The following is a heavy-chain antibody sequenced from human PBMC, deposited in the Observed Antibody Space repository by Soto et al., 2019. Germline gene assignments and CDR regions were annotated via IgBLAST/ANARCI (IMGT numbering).Heavy chain of an antibody. CDR1: GFNFDDYA. Sequence: GGSLRLSCGASGFNFDDYAMHWVRQAPGKGLEWVSGISWNSGSIAYADSVKGRFTISRDNAKNSLYLQMTSLRAEDTAVYYCAKGGRQWLVTSDFNYWGQGALVTVSS. V-gene: IGHV3-9*01. CDR2: ISWNSGSI. J-gene: IGHJ4*02. D-gene: IGHD6-19*01. CDR3: AKGGRQWLVTSDFNY.